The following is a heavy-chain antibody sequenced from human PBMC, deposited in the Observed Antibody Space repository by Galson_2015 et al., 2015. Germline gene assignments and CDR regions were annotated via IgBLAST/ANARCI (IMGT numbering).Heavy chain of an antibody. J-gene: IGHJ5*02. CDR2: TYYRSKWYN. D-gene: IGHD2-15*01. V-gene: IGHV6-1*01. CDR3: AREPDMGIVVVVAAIGWFDP. CDR1: GDSVSSNSAA. Sequence: CAISGDSVSSNSAAWNWIRQSPSRGLEWLGRTYYRSKWYNDYAVSVKSRITINPDTSKNQFSLQPNSVTPEDTAVYYCAREPDMGIVVVVAAIGWFDPWGQGTLVTVSS.